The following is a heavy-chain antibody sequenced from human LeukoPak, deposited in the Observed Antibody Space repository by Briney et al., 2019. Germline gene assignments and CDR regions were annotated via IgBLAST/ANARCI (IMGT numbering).Heavy chain of an antibody. D-gene: IGHD3-22*01. CDR3: ARGWAYYYDSSGHYYFDY. CDR1: GYTFTFYY. Sequence: GASVTVSFKSSGYTFTFYYMHWVRQAPGQGLEWMGWINPNSGGTNYAQKFQGRVTMTRDTSINTAYMELSRLRSDDTAVYYCARGWAYYYDSSGHYYFDYWGRGTLVTVSS. CDR2: INPNSGGT. V-gene: IGHV1-2*02. J-gene: IGHJ4*02.